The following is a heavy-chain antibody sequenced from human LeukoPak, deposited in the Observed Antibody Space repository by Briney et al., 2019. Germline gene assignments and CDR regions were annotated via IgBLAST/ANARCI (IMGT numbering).Heavy chain of an antibody. J-gene: IGHJ6*03. CDR1: GGSIGSIEW. D-gene: IGHD2-8*01. V-gene: IGHV4-4*02. CDR2: SHQTGST. Sequence: SGTLSLTCAVSGGSIGSIEWFSWVRQPPGKGLEWIGESHQTGSTNYNPSLKSRVTISVDKSKNQFSLDFNSVTAADTAIYYCATNGYYCIDVWGKGTTVTVSS. CDR3: ATNGYYCIDV.